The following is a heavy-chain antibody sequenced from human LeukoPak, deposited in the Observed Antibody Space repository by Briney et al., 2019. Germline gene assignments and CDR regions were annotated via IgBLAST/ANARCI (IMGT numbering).Heavy chain of an antibody. V-gene: IGHV3-23*01. CDR1: GGSFSGYY. J-gene: IGHJ4*02. CDR3: AKDPARIAAAGTGYDY. CDR2: ISGSGGST. D-gene: IGHD6-13*01. Sequence: PSETLSLTCAVYGGSFSGYYWSWIRQPPGKGLEWVSAISGSGGSTYYADSVKGRFTISRDNSKNTLYLQMNSLRAEDTAVYYCAKDPARIAAAGTGYDYWGQGTLVTVSS.